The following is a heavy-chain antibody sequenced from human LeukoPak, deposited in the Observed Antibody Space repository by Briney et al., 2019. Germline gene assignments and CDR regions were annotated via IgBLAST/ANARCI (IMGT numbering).Heavy chain of an antibody. CDR1: GFRFDDYG. Sequence: PGGSLRLSCAASGFRFDDYGMSWVRHVAGKVLEWVSGTNWDGASTGYAGSVKGRFTISRDNVTNFLYLQMNSLRVEDTALYFCGGVYCSTTSCYDYYDYYMDVWGKGTTVTVSS. V-gene: IGHV3-20*04. D-gene: IGHD2-2*01. J-gene: IGHJ6*03. CDR3: GGVYCSTTSCYDYYDYYMDV. CDR2: TNWDGAST.